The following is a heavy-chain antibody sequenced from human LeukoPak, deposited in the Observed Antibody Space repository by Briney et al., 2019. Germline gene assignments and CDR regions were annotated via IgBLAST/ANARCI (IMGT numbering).Heavy chain of an antibody. J-gene: IGHJ3*02. V-gene: IGHV1-69*13. Sequence: SVKVSCKASGGTFSSYDSTFTSYAISWVRQAPGQGLEWMGGIIPIYGRANYAQKFQGRVTMTADESTRTVTMQLSSLRSEDTAVYYCAGFFYDNSNDAFDIWGQGTVVTVS. D-gene: IGHD3-22*01. CDR3: AGFFYDNSNDAFDI. CDR2: IIPIYGRA. CDR1: GGTFSSYDSTFTSYA.